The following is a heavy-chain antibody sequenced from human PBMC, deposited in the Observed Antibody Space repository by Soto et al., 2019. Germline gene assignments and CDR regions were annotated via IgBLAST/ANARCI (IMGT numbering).Heavy chain of an antibody. CDR2: ISWNSGSI. CDR1: GFTFDDYA. D-gene: IGHD3-3*01. CDR3: AKDIYAQYYDFLCGFRS. V-gene: IGHV3-9*01. J-gene: IGHJ5*02. Sequence: GGSLRLSCAASGFTFDDYAMHWVRQAPGKGLEWVSGISWNSGSIGYADSVKGRFTISRDNAKNSLYLQMNSLRAEDTALYYCAKDIYAQYYDFLCGFRSWRQGPLAILSS.